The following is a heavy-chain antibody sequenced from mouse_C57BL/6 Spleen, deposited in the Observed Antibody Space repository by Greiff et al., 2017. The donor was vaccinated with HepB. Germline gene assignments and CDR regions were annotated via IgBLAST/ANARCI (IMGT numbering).Heavy chain of an antibody. J-gene: IGHJ3*01. Sequence: QVQLQQPGAELVMPGASVKLSCKASGYTFTSYWMHWVKQRPGQGLEWIGEIDPSDSYTNYNQKFKGKSTLTVDKSSSTAYMQLSSLTSEDSAVYYCARGGYYGERAWFAYWGQGTLVTVSA. V-gene: IGHV1-69*01. CDR1: GYTFTSYW. D-gene: IGHD1-1*01. CDR2: IDPSDSYT. CDR3: ARGGYYGERAWFAY.